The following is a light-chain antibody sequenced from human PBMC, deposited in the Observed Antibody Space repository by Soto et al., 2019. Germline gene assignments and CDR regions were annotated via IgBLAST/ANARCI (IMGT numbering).Light chain of an antibody. CDR1: QSVSSRY. V-gene: IGKV3-20*01. CDR3: QQYVRSPPSWT. CDR2: EAS. J-gene: IGKJ1*01. Sequence: EIVLTQSPGTLSLSPGERATLSCRASQSVSSRYLAWYQQKIGQPPRLLIFEASSRATGIPDRFSGSGSGTDFPLTISRLEPEDFAVYYCQQYVRSPPSWTFGQGTKVEIK.